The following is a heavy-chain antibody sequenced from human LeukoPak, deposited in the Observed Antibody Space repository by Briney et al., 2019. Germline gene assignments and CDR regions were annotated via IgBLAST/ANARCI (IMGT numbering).Heavy chain of an antibody. V-gene: IGHV4-59*08. Sequence: SETLSRTCSVSGGSVTSYYWSWIRQPPGKGLEWIGHIHYSGSNNYNPSLKSRVTMFVDKSKNQISLRLSSVTAADTAVYYCARHGTVSSGSYFDYWGQGTQVTLS. J-gene: IGHJ4*02. CDR3: ARHGTVSSGSYFDY. CDR2: IHYSGSN. CDR1: GGSVTSYY. D-gene: IGHD1-26*01.